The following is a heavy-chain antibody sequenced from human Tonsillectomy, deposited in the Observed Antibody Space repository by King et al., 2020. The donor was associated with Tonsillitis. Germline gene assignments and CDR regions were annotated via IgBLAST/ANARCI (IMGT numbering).Heavy chain of an antibody. J-gene: IGHJ3*02. CDR1: GYTFTTYA. V-gene: IGHV1-3*01. Sequence: QLVQSGAEVKKPGASVKVSCKASGYTFTTYAMHWVRQAPGQRLEWMGWINAGNGNTKYSKKFQGRVTITRDTSASTAYMELSSLRSEDTAVYYCARAGYCSTTSCSDAFDIWGQGTMVTVSS. CDR2: INAGNGNT. D-gene: IGHD2-2*01. CDR3: ARAGYCSTTSCSDAFDI.